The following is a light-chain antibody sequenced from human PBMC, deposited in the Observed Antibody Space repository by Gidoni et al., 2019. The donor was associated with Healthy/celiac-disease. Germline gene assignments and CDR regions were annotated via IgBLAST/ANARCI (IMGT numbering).Light chain of an antibody. CDR1: QSISSN. CDR3: QHYNNWPLIPT. V-gene: IGKV3D-15*01. CDR2: GAS. Sequence: EIVMTQSPATLSVSPGERATLSCRASQSISSNLAWYQHTSGQAPRLLIYGASIRATGIPARFSGSGSGTDFTLTISSLQSEDLAVYYCQHYNNWPLIPTFGPGTKVDIK. J-gene: IGKJ3*01.